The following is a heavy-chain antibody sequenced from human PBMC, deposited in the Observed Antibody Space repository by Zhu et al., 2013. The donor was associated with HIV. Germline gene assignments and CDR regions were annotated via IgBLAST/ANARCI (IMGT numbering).Heavy chain of an antibody. J-gene: IGHJ6*02. CDR2: ISAYNGNT. D-gene: IGHD5-12*01. Sequence: QVQLVQSGAEVKKPGASVKVSCKASGYTFTSYYMHWVRQAPGQGLEWMGWISAYNGNTNYAQKLQGRVTMTTDTSTSTAYMELRSLRSDDTAVYYCARDILISSGYETAHGMDVWGQGTTVTVSS. V-gene: IGHV1-18*04. CDR1: GYTFTSYY. CDR3: ARDILISSGYETAHGMDV.